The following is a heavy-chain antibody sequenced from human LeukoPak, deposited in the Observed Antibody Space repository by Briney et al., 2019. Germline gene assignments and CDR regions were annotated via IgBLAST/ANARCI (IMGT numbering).Heavy chain of an antibody. CDR2: ISYDGSNK. V-gene: IGHV3-30*04. Sequence: GRFLRLSCAASGFTFSSYAMQWVRQAPGKGLEWVAAISYDGSNKYYADSVKGRFTISRDNSKNTLYLQMNSLRAEDTAVYYCARGRRLVTHRNVYLDYWGQGTLVTVSS. CDR3: ARGRRLVTHRNVYLDY. D-gene: IGHD4-17*01. CDR1: GFTFSSYA. J-gene: IGHJ4*02.